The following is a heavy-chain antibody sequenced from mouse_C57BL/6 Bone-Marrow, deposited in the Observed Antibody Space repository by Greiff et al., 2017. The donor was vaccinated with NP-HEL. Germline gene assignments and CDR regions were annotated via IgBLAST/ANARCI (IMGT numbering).Heavy chain of an antibody. D-gene: IGHD3-2*02. CDR2: INPYNGGT. CDR3: ARLDSSGYWFAY. CDR1: GYTFTDYY. J-gene: IGHJ3*01. Sequence: VQLQQSGPVLVKPGASVKMSCKASGYTFTDYYMNWVKQSHGKRLEWIGVINPYNGGTSYNQKFKGKATLTVDKSSSTAYMELNSLTSEDSAVYYCARLDSSGYWFAYWGQGTLVTVSA. V-gene: IGHV1-19*01.